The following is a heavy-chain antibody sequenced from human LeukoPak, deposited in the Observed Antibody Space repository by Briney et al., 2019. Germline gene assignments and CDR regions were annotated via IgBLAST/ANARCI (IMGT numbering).Heavy chain of an antibody. J-gene: IGHJ3*02. CDR1: GFTFSSYW. D-gene: IGHD1-26*01. Sequence: GGSLRLSCAASGFTFSSYWMHWVRQAPGKGLVWVSRINSDGSSTSYADSVKGRFAISRDNAKNTLYLQMNSLRVEDTAVYYCARDLGGSYSSDAFDIWGQGTMVTVSS. V-gene: IGHV3-74*01. CDR2: INSDGSST. CDR3: ARDLGGSYSSDAFDI.